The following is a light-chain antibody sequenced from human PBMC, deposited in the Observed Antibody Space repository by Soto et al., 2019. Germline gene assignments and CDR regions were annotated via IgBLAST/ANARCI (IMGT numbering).Light chain of an antibody. Sequence: TRYGSVRGSTGQSINISCIGTISDVGGYNYVSWYQQHPGKAPKLMISEVNNRPSGVSNRFSGSKYGNTAYLTISGLQVEDEAEYFCFSFATTRTHVSGTGTKV. CDR1: ISDVGGYNY. CDR2: EVN. CDR3: FSFATTRTHV. V-gene: IGLV2-14*01. J-gene: IGLJ1*01.